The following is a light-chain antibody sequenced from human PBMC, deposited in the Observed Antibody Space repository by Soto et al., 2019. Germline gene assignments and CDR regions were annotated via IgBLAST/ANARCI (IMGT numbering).Light chain of an antibody. Sequence: QSTLTEPASVSGPPGQPITISCTGTSSDVGGYNYVSWYQQHPGKAPKLMIYDVSNRPSGVSNRFSGSKSGNTASLTISGLQAEDEADYYCSSYTSSSTLVFGTGTK. CDR3: SSYTSSSTLV. CDR2: DVS. J-gene: IGLJ1*01. V-gene: IGLV2-14*01. CDR1: SSDVGGYNY.